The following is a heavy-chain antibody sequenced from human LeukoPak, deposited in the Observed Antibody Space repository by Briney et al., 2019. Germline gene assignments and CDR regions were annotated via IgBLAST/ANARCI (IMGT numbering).Heavy chain of an antibody. CDR2: IYYSGST. CDR3: ARGGSSILRYFDY. V-gene: IGHV4-59*01. Sequence: SETLSLTCTVSGGSISSYYWSWIRQPPGKGLEWIGYIYYSGSTNYNPSLKSRVTISVDTSKKQFSLKLSSVTAADTAVYYCARGGSSILRYFDYWGQGTLVTVSS. CDR1: GGSISSYY. J-gene: IGHJ4*02. D-gene: IGHD6-6*01.